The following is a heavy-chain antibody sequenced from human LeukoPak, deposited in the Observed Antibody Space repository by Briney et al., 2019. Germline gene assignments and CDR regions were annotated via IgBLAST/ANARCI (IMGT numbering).Heavy chain of an antibody. CDR1: GFTFSSYA. V-gene: IGHV3-21*01. CDR3: SRDPTYYLRYGYFDY. CDR2: ISSHSTYI. D-gene: IGHD1-26*01. Sequence: GGSLRLPCAASGFTFSSYAMSWVRQAPGKGLEWVSSISSHSTYIYYTDSVKGRFTISRDNTKNSLYLQMNSLRAEDTAVYYCSRDPTYYLRYGYFDYWGQGALVTVSS. J-gene: IGHJ4*02.